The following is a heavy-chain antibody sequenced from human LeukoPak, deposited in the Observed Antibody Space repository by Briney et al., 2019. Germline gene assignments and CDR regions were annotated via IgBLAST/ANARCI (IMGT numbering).Heavy chain of an antibody. CDR3: ANGPSEFDY. CDR1: GFTFSSYA. CDR2: ISYDGSNK. J-gene: IGHJ4*02. V-gene: IGHV3-30-3*01. Sequence: PGGSLRLSCAASGFTFSSYAMHWVRQAPGKGLEWVAVISYDGSNKYYADSVKGRFTISRDNSKNTLYLQMNSLRAEDTAVYYCANGPSEFDYWGQGTLVTVST. D-gene: IGHD2-8*01.